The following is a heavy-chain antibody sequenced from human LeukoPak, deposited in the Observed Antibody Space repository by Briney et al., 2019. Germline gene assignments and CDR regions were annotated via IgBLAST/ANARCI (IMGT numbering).Heavy chain of an antibody. Sequence: SETLSLTCTVSGGSISSSYWSWIRQPPGKGLEWIGYIHYSGSTNYNPSLKSRATISVDTSKAHFSLKLSSATATDTAAYYCARHDPGWFDTWGQGTLVTVAS. V-gene: IGHV4-59*08. J-gene: IGHJ5*02. CDR3: ARHDPGWFDT. CDR1: GGSISSSY. CDR2: IHYSGST. D-gene: IGHD7-27*01.